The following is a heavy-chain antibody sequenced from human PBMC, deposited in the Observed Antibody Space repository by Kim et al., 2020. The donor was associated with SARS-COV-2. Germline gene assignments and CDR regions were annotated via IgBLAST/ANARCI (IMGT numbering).Heavy chain of an antibody. CDR2: IYYSGST. Sequence: SETLSLTCTVSGGSISSGGYYWSWIRQHPGKGLEWIGYIYYSGSTYYNPSLKSRVTISVDTSKNQFSLKLSSVTAADTAVYYCARGVDMVTTLDYWGQGTLVTVSS. V-gene: IGHV4-31*03. CDR3: ARGVDMVTTLDY. CDR1: GGSISSGGYY. D-gene: IGHD5-12*01. J-gene: IGHJ4*02.